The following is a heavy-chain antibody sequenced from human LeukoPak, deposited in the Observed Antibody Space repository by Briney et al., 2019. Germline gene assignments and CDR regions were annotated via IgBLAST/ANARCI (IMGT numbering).Heavy chain of an antibody. CDR3: AKDPYYYDGSGYQGYFQH. D-gene: IGHD3-22*01. Sequence: GGSLRLSCAASGFTFSDSWMHWIRQGPGNGLVWVSRIKSDGRSTNYADSVKGRFTISRDNSKNTLYLQMNSLRAEDTAVYYCAKDPYYYDGSGYQGYFQHWGQGTLVTVSS. J-gene: IGHJ1*01. CDR1: GFTFSDSW. CDR2: IKSDGRST. V-gene: IGHV3-74*01.